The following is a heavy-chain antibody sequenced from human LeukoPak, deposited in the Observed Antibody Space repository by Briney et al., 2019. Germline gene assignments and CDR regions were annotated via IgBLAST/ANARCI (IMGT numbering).Heavy chain of an antibody. CDR3: ARNLPGFAFDY. CDR1: GGSISSGGYY. J-gene: IGHJ4*02. V-gene: IGHV4-61*08. Sequence: SETLSLTCTVSGGSISSGGYYWSWIRQHPGKGLEWIGYIYYSGSTNYNPSLKSRVTISVDTSKNQFSLKLSSVTAADTAVYYCARNLPGFAFDYWGQGTLVTVSS. CDR2: IYYSGST.